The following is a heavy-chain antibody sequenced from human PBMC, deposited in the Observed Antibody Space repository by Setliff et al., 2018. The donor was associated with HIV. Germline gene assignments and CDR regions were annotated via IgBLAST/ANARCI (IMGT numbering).Heavy chain of an antibody. Sequence: PSETLSLTCAVYGGSFSGYSWGWIRQPPGKGLEWIGEINHSGGTNYNPSLKSRVTISVYTSKRQFSLNLTSVTAADTAVYYCARGPPAEDYYYYMDVWDKGTTVTVSS. V-gene: IGHV4-34*01. J-gene: IGHJ6*03. CDR3: ARGPPAEDYYYYMDV. CDR2: INHSGGT. CDR1: GGSFSGYS.